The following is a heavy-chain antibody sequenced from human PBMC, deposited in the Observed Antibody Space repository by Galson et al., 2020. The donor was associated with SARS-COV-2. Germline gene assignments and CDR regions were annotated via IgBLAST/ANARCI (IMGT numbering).Heavy chain of an antibody. CDR1: GFTFSSYE. CDR3: ASPYLAAASFFGAFDI. V-gene: IGHV3-48*03. D-gene: IGHD6-13*01. CDR2: ISSSGPNI. Sequence: GGSLRLSCAGSGFTFSSYEMNWVRQAPGKGLEWVSYISSSGPNIYYADSVKGRCTISRDNAKNSLYLQMTSLRAEDTAVYYCASPYLAAASFFGAFDIWGLGTMVTVSS. J-gene: IGHJ3*02.